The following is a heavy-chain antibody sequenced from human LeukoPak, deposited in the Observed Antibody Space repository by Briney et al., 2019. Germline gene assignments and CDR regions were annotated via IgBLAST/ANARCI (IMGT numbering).Heavy chain of an antibody. CDR3: AKGRRSSGYYYYFDY. CDR2: IGGSGGST. Sequence: GGSLRLSCAASGFTFSSYAMSWVRQAPGKGLDWVSAIGGSGGSTYYADSVKGRFTISRDNSKNTLYLQMNSLRAEDTAVYYCAKGRRSSGYYYYFDYWGQGTLVTVSS. CDR1: GFTFSSYA. V-gene: IGHV3-23*01. D-gene: IGHD3-22*01. J-gene: IGHJ4*02.